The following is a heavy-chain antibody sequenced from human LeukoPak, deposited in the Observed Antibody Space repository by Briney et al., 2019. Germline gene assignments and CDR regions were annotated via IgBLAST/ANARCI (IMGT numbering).Heavy chain of an antibody. CDR1: EDTFTYYH. CDR3: AKEAPRSYYFEY. J-gene: IGHJ4*02. CDR2: VYATGGTT. V-gene: IGHV1-46*01. Sequence: ASAKVSFKASEDTFTYYHIHWVRQAPGQGIEWMGAVYATGGTTINTQNFQGRVTMTRDTSTGTVYMELSSLRFEDTAMYYCAKEAPRSYYFEYWGQGILVTVSS.